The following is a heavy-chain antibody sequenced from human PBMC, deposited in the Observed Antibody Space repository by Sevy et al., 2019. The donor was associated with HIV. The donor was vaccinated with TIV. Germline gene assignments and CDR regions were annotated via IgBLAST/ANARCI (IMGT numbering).Heavy chain of an antibody. CDR3: ARSSSAYPYHFDY. Sequence: SETLSLTCAVSGGSISTDLYSWNWIRQPPGKGLEWIGYIFHSGNTYYNPSLKSRVTISRDRSKNQFSLNLSSVTAADTAVYYCARSSSAYPYHFDYWGQGTLVTVSS. CDR2: IFHSGNT. CDR1: GGSISTDLYS. V-gene: IGHV4-30-2*01. J-gene: IGHJ4*02. D-gene: IGHD6-6*01.